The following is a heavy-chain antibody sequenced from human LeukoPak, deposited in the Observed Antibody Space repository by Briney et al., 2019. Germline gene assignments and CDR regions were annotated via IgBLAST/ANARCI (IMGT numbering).Heavy chain of an antibody. J-gene: IGHJ5*02. Sequence: GASVKVSCKASGGTFSSYAISWVRQAPGQGLEWMGRIIPILGIANYAQKFQGRVTITADKSTSTAYMELSSLRSEDTAVYYCARVASDGDAFDPWGQGTLVTVSS. CDR1: GGTFSSYA. V-gene: IGHV1-69*04. D-gene: IGHD4-17*01. CDR2: IIPILGIA. CDR3: ARVASDGDAFDP.